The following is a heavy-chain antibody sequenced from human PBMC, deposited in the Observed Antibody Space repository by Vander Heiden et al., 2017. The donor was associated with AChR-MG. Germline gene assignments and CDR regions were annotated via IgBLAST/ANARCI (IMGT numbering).Heavy chain of an antibody. D-gene: IGHD3-16*02. CDR3: AKGKGTFGGVIADPFDY. CDR1: GFTFSSYA. V-gene: IGHV3-23*01. CDR2: ISGSGGST. J-gene: IGHJ4*02. Sequence: EVQLLESGGGLVQPGGSLRLSCAASGFTFSSYAMSWVRQAPGKGLEWVSAISGSGGSTYYADSVKGRFTISRDNSKNTLYLQMNSLRAEDTAVYYCAKGKGTFGGVIADPFDYWGQGTLVTVSS.